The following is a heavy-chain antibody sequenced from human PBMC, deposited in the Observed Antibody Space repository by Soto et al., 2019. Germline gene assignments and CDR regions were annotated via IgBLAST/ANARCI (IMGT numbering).Heavy chain of an antibody. CDR1: GFTFSSYA. V-gene: IGHV3-23*01. CDR3: ARDTLRGVSGSSSWYGLQGKSGAFDI. Sequence: PGGSLRLSCAASGFTFSSYAMSWVRQAPGKGXEWVSAISGSGGSTYYADYVKGRFTISRDNSKNTLYLQMNSLRAEDTAVYYCARDTLRGVSGSSSWYGLQGKSGAFDIWGQGTMVTVSS. D-gene: IGHD6-13*01. CDR2: ISGSGGST. J-gene: IGHJ3*02.